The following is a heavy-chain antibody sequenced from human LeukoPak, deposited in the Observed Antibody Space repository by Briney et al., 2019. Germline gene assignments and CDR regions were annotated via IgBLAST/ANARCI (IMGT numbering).Heavy chain of an antibody. J-gene: IGHJ3*02. Sequence: PSETLSLTCTVSGGSISSYYWSWIRQPAGKGLEWVGRIYTSGSTNYNPSLKSRVTMSVDTSKNQFSLKLSSETAADTAVYYCARDSPRYCSGGSCYSYMSAFDIWGQGTMVTVSS. D-gene: IGHD2-15*01. CDR1: GGSISSYY. CDR3: ARDSPRYCSGGSCYSYMSAFDI. CDR2: IYTSGST. V-gene: IGHV4-4*07.